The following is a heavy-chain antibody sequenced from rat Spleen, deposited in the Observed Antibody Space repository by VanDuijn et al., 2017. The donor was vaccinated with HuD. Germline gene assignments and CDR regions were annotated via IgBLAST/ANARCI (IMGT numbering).Heavy chain of an antibody. CDR3: ARLLPVLGAVGYFDF. Sequence: QVQLKESGPGLVQPSQTLSLTCTVSGFSLTSYHVSWVRQPPGKSLVWMGPIWAGGGTNYNSAVQSRMSISRDTSKSQVFLKMNSLQPEDTGTYYCARLLPVLGAVGYFDFWGPGTMVTVSS. J-gene: IGHJ1*01. CDR1: GFSLTSYH. CDR2: IWAGGGT. D-gene: IGHD1-4*01. V-gene: IGHV2-72*01.